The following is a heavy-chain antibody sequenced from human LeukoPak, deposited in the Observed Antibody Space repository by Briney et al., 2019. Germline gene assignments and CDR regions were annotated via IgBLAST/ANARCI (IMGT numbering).Heavy chain of an antibody. Sequence: SVKVSCKASGGTFISYAISWVRQAPGQGLEWMGGIIPIFGTANYAQKFQGRVTITADESTSTAYMELSSLRSEDTAVYYCAREHYGLVDSPKAGDYYGMDVWGQGTTVTVSS. V-gene: IGHV1-69*13. J-gene: IGHJ6*02. CDR3: AREHYGLVDSPKAGDYYGMDV. CDR1: GGTFISYA. D-gene: IGHD6-19*01. CDR2: IIPIFGTA.